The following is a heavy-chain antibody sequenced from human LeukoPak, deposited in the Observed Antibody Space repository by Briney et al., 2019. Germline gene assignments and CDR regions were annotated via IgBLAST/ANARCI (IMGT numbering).Heavy chain of an antibody. Sequence: PSETLSLTCTVSGGSISSSSYYWGWIRQPPGKGLEWIGSIYYSGSTYYNPSLKSRVTISADTSKNQFSLKLSSVTAADTAVYYCARDVDIFGSSWYFFDYWGQGTLVTVSS. D-gene: IGHD6-13*01. J-gene: IGHJ4*02. CDR2: IYYSGST. CDR1: GGSISSSSYY. CDR3: ARDVDIFGSSWYFFDY. V-gene: IGHV4-39*07.